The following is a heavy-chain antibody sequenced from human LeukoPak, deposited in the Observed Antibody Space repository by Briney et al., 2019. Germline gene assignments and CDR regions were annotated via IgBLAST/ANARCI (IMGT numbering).Heavy chain of an antibody. V-gene: IGHV1-8*02. CDR1: GGTFSSYG. CDR3: ARIAYSSSWYLGVGNYYYGMDV. CDR2: MNPNSGNT. Sequence: WASVKVSCKASGGTFSSYGINWVRQATGQGLEWMGWMNPNSGNTGYAQKFQGRVTMTRNTSISTAYMELSSLGSEDTAVYYCARIAYSSSWYLGVGNYYYGMDVWGQGTTVTVSS. D-gene: IGHD6-13*01. J-gene: IGHJ6*02.